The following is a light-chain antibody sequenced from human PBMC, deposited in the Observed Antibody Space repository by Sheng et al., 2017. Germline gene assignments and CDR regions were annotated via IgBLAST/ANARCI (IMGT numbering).Light chain of an antibody. CDR1: QSISNW. J-gene: IGKJ5*01. CDR2: KAS. V-gene: IGKV1-5*03. CDR3: QQYNSFPIT. Sequence: DIQMTQSPSTLSASVGDRVTITCRASQSISNWLAWYQQKPGKAPKFFIYKASTLQSGVPSRFSGSGSGTEFTLTISSLQPDDFATYYCQQYNSFPITFGQGTRLEI.